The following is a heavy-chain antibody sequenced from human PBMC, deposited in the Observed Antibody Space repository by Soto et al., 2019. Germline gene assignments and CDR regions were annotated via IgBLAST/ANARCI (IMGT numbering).Heavy chain of an antibody. CDR3: AREEYSGSYSSRRSRTGYNWFDP. V-gene: IGHV1-69*06. J-gene: IGHJ5*02. CDR1: GGTFSSYA. CDR2: IIPIFGTA. Sequence: QVQLVQSGAEVKKPGSSVKVSCKASGGTFSSYAISWVRQAPGQGLEWMGGIIPIFGTANYAQKFQGRVTITADKCTSTAYMELISLRSEHTAVYYCAREEYSGSYSSRRSRTGYNWFDPWGQGTLVPVSS. D-gene: IGHD1-26*01.